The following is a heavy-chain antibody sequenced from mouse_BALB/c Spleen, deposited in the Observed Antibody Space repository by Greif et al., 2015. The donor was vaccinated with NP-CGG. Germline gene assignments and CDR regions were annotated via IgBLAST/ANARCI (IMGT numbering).Heavy chain of an antibody. CDR2: IDPENGDT. CDR3: NAPFYGSTYYYAMDY. CDR1: GFNIKDYY. D-gene: IGHD1-1*01. V-gene: IGHV14-4*02. J-gene: IGHJ4*01. Sequence: EVQLQQSGAELVRSGASVKLSCTASGFNIKDYYMHWVKQRPEQGLEWIGWIDPENGDTEYAPKFQGKATMTADTSSNTAYLQLSSLTSEDTAVYYCNAPFYGSTYYYAMDYWGQGTSVTASS.